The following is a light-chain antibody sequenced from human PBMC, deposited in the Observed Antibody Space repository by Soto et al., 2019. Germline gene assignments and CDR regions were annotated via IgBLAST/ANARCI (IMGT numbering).Light chain of an antibody. CDR1: SSNIGAGYD. CDR3: QSYDSSLSGSEV. J-gene: IGLJ1*01. CDR2: GNS. Sequence: QSVLTQPPSVSGAPGQRVIISCTGSSSNIGAGYDVHWYQQLPGTAPKLLIYGNSNRPSGVPDRFSGSKSGTSASLAITGIQDEDEADYYCQSYDSSLSGSEVFGTGTKLTVL. V-gene: IGLV1-40*01.